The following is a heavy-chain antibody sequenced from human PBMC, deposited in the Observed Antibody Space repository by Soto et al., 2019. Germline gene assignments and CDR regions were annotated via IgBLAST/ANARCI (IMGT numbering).Heavy chain of an antibody. D-gene: IGHD3-22*01. J-gene: IGHJ4*02. V-gene: IGHV4-59*01. CDR2: IYYSGST. CDR3: ARRSISGYYYYY. CDR1: GGSISSYY. Sequence: PSETLSLTCTVSGGSISSYYWSWIRQPPGKGLEWIGYIYYSGSTNYSPSLKSRVTISVDTSKNQFSLKLSSVTAADTAVYYCARRSISGYYYYYWGQGTLVTV.